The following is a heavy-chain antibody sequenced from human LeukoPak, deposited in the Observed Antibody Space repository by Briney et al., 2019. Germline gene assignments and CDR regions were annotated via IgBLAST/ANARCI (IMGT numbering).Heavy chain of an antibody. Sequence: ASVKVSCKASGYTFTGYYMHWVRQAPGQGLEWMGWINPNSGGTNYAQKFQGRVTMTRDTSISTAYMELSRLRSDDTAVYYCARGYCSSTSCYLYFDYWGQGTLVTVSP. CDR3: ARGYCSSTSCYLYFDY. V-gene: IGHV1-2*02. CDR1: GYTFTGYY. J-gene: IGHJ4*02. CDR2: INPNSGGT. D-gene: IGHD2-2*01.